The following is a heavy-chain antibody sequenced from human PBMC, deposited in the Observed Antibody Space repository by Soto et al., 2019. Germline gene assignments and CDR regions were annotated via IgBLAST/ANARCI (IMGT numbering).Heavy chain of an antibody. J-gene: IGHJ4*02. D-gene: IGHD2-2*01. V-gene: IGHV4-30-2*01. CDR3: ARVPDY. Sequence: QLQLQESGSGLVKPSQTLSLTCAVSGGSISSGGYSWSWIRQPPGKGLEWIGYMYHSGSTYYNPSPXRXFTISIDRSKNQFSLKLSSVTAAATAVYSCARVPDYWGQGILVTVSS. CDR1: GGSISSGGYS. CDR2: MYHSGST.